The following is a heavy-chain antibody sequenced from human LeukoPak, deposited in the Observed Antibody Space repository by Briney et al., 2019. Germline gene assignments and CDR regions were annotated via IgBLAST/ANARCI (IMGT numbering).Heavy chain of an antibody. CDR1: GGSISSGGYY. J-gene: IGHJ6*02. V-gene: IGHV4-31*03. CDR3: ARDPPRGYGMDV. CDR2: IYYSGST. Sequence: PSQTLSLTCTVSGGSISSGGYYWSWIRQHPGKGLEWIGYIYYSGSTYYNPSLKSRVTISVDKSKNQYSLNLSSVTAADTAVYYCARDPPRGYGMDVWGPGITVTVSS.